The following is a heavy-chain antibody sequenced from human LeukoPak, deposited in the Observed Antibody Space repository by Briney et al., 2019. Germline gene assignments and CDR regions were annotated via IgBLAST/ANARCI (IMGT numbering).Heavy chain of an antibody. V-gene: IGHV3-30*18. Sequence: GGSLRLSCAASGFTFSSYGMHWVRQAPGKGLEWVAVISYDGSNKYYADSVKGRFTISRDNSKNTLYLQMNSLRAEDTAVYYCAKDGGGWGQGTLVTVSS. CDR1: GFTFSSYG. CDR3: AKDGGG. D-gene: IGHD3-16*01. CDR2: ISYDGSNK. J-gene: IGHJ4*02.